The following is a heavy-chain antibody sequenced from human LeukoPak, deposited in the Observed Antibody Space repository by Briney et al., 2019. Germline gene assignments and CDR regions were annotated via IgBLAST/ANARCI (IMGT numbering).Heavy chain of an antibody. CDR2: ISSSADST. Sequence: GGSLRLSCEASGFTFSSYAMSWVRQAPGKGLAWVSVISSSADSTYYADSVRGRFTISRDNSKNTLYLQMNNLRAEDTAVYYCAKPLEKYTYGGNFDYWGQGLLVTVSS. CDR3: AKPLEKYTYGGNFDY. CDR1: GFTFSSYA. D-gene: IGHD4-23*01. J-gene: IGHJ4*02. V-gene: IGHV3-23*01.